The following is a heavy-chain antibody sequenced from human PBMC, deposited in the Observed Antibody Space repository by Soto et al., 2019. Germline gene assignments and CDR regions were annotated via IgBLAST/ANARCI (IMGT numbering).Heavy chain of an antibody. CDR1: GFTFGNYA. V-gene: IGHV3-23*01. CDR3: AKDRGRYCSGGICYPPSWFDP. CDR2: ITGIDGRT. Sequence: LRLSCVGSGFTFGNYAMSWVRQAPGKGLEWVSSITGIDGRTYYADSVKGRFTISRDNPKNTLYLQMNNLRAEDTAMFYCAKDRGRYCSGGICYPPSWFDPWGQGTQVTVSS. J-gene: IGHJ5*02. D-gene: IGHD2-15*01.